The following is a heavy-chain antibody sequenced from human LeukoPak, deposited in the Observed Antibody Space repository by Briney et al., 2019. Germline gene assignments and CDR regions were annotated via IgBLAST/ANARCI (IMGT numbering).Heavy chain of an antibody. CDR3: AKDNYYDSSGTGFDY. Sequence: SLSLSCAASGFTFDDYAMHWVRQAPGKGLEWVSGISWNSGSIGYADSVKGRFTISRDNAKNSLYLQMNSLRAEDTALYYCAKDNYYDSSGTGFDYWGQGTLVTVSS. J-gene: IGHJ4*02. CDR1: GFTFDDYA. CDR2: ISWNSGSI. V-gene: IGHV3-9*01. D-gene: IGHD3-22*01.